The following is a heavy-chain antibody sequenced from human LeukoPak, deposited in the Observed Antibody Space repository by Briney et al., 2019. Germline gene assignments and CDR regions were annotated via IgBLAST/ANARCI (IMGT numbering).Heavy chain of an antibody. D-gene: IGHD1-26*01. CDR3: AKPTSGTAPRPLDY. Sequence: PGGSLRLSCAASGFTFSTYSMNWVRQAPGKGLEWVSYISSSSSTIYYTDSVKGRFTISRDNSRNTLFLQMNSLRPEDAAVYYCAKPTSGTAPRPLDYWGRGTLVTVSS. CDR1: GFTFSTYS. CDR2: ISSSSSTI. J-gene: IGHJ4*02. V-gene: IGHV3-48*01.